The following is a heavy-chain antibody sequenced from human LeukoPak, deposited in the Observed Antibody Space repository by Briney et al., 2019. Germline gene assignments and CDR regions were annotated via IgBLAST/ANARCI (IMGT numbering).Heavy chain of an antibody. Sequence: GGSLRLSCAASGFTFSNYAMHWVRQAPGKGLEWVAVISYDGSNKYYADSVKGRFTISRDNSKNTLYLQMNSLRAEDTAVYYCARATYYYDSSGSWYFDLWGRGTLVTVSS. J-gene: IGHJ2*01. CDR3: ARATYYYDSSGSWYFDL. V-gene: IGHV3-30*04. CDR2: ISYDGSNK. D-gene: IGHD3-22*01. CDR1: GFTFSNYA.